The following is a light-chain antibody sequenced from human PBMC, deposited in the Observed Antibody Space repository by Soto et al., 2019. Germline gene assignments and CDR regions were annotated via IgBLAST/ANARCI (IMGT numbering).Light chain of an antibody. CDR3: QHRSNWLGT. V-gene: IGKV3-11*01. Sequence: EFVLTQSPATLSLSPGERATLSCRASQSVGGFLAWYQQRSGQTPRLLIYDASKRAPGIPARFSGSGSGTDFTLTISSLEPEDFAVYYCQHRSNWLGTFGPGTKVDIK. CDR2: DAS. J-gene: IGKJ3*01. CDR1: QSVGGF.